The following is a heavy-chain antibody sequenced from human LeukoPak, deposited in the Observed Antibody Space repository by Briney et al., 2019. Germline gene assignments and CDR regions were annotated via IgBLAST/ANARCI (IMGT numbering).Heavy chain of an antibody. V-gene: IGHV4-39*07. D-gene: IGHD2/OR15-2a*01. CDR3: ARTRGTHISMAYLDS. Sequence: PSETLSLTCTVSLGSISSSSYYWGWIRQPPGKGLEWIGSIYYSGSPYYNPSLKSRVTISVDTSKNQFSLKLSSVTAADTAVYYCARTRGTHISMAYLDSWGQGTLVTVSS. CDR1: LGSISSSSYY. J-gene: IGHJ4*02. CDR2: IYYSGSP.